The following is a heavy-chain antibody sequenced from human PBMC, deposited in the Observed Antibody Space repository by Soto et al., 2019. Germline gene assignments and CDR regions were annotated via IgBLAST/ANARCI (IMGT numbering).Heavy chain of an antibody. V-gene: IGHV3-7*01. CDR3: ARDYEFGFDI. CDR1: AFTLSSYW. CDR2: IKPDGSEK. Sequence: EVQLVESGGGLVQPGGSLRLSCEASAFTLSSYWMSWVRQAPGKGLEWVANIKPDGSEKYYVDSVKGRFTISRDNIKNSLYLQMSTLRPEYTAIYYCARDYEFGFDIWGQGTLVTVSS. D-gene: IGHD3-22*01. J-gene: IGHJ3*02.